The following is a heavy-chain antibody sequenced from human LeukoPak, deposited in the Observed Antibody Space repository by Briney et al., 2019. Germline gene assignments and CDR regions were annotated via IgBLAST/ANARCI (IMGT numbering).Heavy chain of an antibody. Sequence: VTPSETLSLTCTVSAVAITGYYWGWLRQPPGKGLDWIGHLHYGGSTNYNPSLKSRVTISVDTSKNHFSLKLSSVTAADTAVYYCARGYSTSWTYYFDYWGQGALVTVSS. J-gene: IGHJ4*02. CDR2: LHYGGST. CDR1: AVAITGYY. V-gene: IGHV4-59*01. D-gene: IGHD6-13*01. CDR3: ARGYSTSWTYYFDY.